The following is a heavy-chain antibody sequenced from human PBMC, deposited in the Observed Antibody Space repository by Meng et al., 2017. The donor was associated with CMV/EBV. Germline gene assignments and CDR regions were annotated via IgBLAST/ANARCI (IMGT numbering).Heavy chain of an antibody. CDR1: GGTLRRYA. D-gene: IGHD1-7*01. CDR3: ARGSGAGTTWSYFDY. CDR2: IIPIFGTA. Sequence: LLRPGAELKNAGSPVKVSCKASGGTLRRYAISWVRPAPGQGLDWMGGIIPIFGTANYAQKFQGRVTITADESTSTAYMELSSLRSEDTAVYYCARGSGAGTTWSYFDYWGQGTLVTVSS. V-gene: IGHV1-69*01. J-gene: IGHJ4*02.